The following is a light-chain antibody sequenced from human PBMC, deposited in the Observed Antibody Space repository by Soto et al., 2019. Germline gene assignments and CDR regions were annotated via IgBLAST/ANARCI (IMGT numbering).Light chain of an antibody. Sequence: QSVLTQPASVSGSPGQSITISCTGTSSDVGTNDYVSWYQQHPGKAPKLMIHEVSNRPSGVSNRFSGSKSGNTASLTISGLQAEDEADYYCSSYRITSTLVFGTGTKLTVL. CDR1: SSDVGTNDY. CDR3: SSYRITSTLV. CDR2: EVS. V-gene: IGLV2-14*01. J-gene: IGLJ1*01.